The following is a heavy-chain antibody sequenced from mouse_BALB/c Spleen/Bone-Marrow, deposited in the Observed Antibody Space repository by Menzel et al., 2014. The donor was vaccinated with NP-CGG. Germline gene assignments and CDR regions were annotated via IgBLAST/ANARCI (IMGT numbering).Heavy chain of an antibody. CDR2: ISDGGSYT. V-gene: IGHV5-4*02. CDR1: GFTFSDYY. D-gene: IGHD2-4*01. Sequence: EAQVVESGGGLVKPGGSLKLSCAASGFTFSDYYMYWVRQTPEKRLEWVATISDGGSYTYYPDSVKGRFTISRDNAKNNLYLQMSSLKSEDTAMYYCARVSYDYFDYWGQGTTLTVSS. CDR3: ARVSYDYFDY. J-gene: IGHJ2*01.